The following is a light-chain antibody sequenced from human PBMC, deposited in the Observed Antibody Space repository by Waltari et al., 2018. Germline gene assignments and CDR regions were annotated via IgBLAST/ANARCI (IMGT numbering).Light chain of an antibody. Sequence: DIAMTQSPATLSLSPGERATLSCRASQSVTRNLAWYPLKPGQPPRLLIYGVSSRATGIPDRFTGSGSGMEFTLTISSLEPEDVGIYHCQQSIQWPYTFGQGTKVEIK. CDR2: GVS. V-gene: IGKV3D-15*01. CDR1: QSVTRN. CDR3: QQSIQWPYT. J-gene: IGKJ2*01.